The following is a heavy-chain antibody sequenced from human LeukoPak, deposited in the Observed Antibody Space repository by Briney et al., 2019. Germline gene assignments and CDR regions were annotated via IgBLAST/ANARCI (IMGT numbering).Heavy chain of an antibody. Sequence: GGSLRLSCTASGFTFGDYAMSWFRQAPGKGLEWVGFIRSKAYGGTTEYAASVKGRFTISRDDSKSIAYLQMNSLKTEDTAVYYCTSAFGGVIVIFWGQGTLVTVSS. V-gene: IGHV3-49*03. D-gene: IGHD3-16*02. J-gene: IGHJ4*02. CDR3: TSAFGGVIVIF. CDR1: GFTFGDYA. CDR2: IRSKAYGGTT.